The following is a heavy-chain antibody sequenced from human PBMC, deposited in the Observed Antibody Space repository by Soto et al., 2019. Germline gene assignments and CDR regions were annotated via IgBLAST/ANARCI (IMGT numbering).Heavy chain of an antibody. D-gene: IGHD2-2*01. J-gene: IGHJ4*02. CDR3: ARGRLVPAADYFDF. CDR1: GDSISSGGFS. Sequence: SETLSLTCAVSGDSISSGGFSWSWIRQPPGKGLEWIGYIYHSGTSFYNPSLKSRVTISVDGSKNQFSLKVNSVTAADTAVYYCARGRLVPAADYFDFWGQGTLVTVSS. V-gene: IGHV4-30-2*01. CDR2: IYHSGTS.